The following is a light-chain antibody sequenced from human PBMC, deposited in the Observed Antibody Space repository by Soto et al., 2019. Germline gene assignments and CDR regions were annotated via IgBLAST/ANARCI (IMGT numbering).Light chain of an antibody. V-gene: IGLV1-40*01. J-gene: IGLJ1*01. Sequence: QSALTQPPSVSGAPGQRVTISCTGRTSNIGADYDVHWYQQLPGTAPKLLIYGNSNRPSGVPDRFSGSKSGTSASLAITGLQAEDEADYYCQSYDSSLSGYVFGTGTKVTVL. CDR2: GNS. CDR3: QSYDSSLSGYV. CDR1: TSNIGADYD.